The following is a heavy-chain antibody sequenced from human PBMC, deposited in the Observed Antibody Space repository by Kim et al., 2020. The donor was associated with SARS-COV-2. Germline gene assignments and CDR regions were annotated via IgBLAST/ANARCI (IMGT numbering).Heavy chain of an antibody. CDR1: GFTFSSYW. CDR3: ARGSTDYYYYYYYMDV. CDR2: IKQDGSEK. V-gene: IGHV3-7*01. J-gene: IGHJ6*03. Sequence: GGSLRLSCAASGFTFSSYWMSWVRQAPGKGLEWVANIKQDGSEKYYVDSVKGRFTISRDNAKNSLYLQMNSLRAEDTAVYYCARGSTDYYYYYYYMDVWGKGTTVTVSS. D-gene: IGHD4-17*01.